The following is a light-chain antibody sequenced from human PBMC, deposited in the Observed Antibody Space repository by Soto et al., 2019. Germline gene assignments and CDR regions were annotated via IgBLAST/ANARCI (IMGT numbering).Light chain of an antibody. Sequence: EIVLTQSPGTLSLSPGERATLSCRASQSVSSSYLAWYQQKPGQAPWLLIYGASRRASGVPDRVSGSGSGTDFTRTISGLEPEDFAVYYCHQYDSSPFTFGQGTRLDI. CDR1: QSVSSSY. V-gene: IGKV3-20*01. CDR2: GAS. J-gene: IGKJ5*01. CDR3: HQYDSSPFT.